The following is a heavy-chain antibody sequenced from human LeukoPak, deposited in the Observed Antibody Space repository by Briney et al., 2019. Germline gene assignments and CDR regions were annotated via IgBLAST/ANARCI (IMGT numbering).Heavy chain of an antibody. V-gene: IGHV3-7*01. CDR3: ARDLYGGSGFDY. CDR1: GFTFSRYW. CDR2: IKLDGSEK. Sequence: GGSLRLSCAASGFTFSRYWMSWVRQAPGKGLEWVANIKLDGSEKYYVDSVKGRFTISRDNAKNSLYLQMNSLRAEDTAVYYCARDLYGGSGFDYWGQGTLVTVSS. J-gene: IGHJ4*02. D-gene: IGHD3-22*01.